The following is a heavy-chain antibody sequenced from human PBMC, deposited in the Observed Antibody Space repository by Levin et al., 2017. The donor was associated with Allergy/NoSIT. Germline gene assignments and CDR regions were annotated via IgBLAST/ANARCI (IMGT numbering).Heavy chain of an antibody. V-gene: IGHV1-8*01. CDR2: MNPNSGNT. J-gene: IGHJ4*02. CDR1: GYTFTSYD. D-gene: IGHD3-3*01. CDR3: ARGAGFWSGYEDY. Sequence: ASVKVSCTASGYTFTSYDINWVRQATGQGLEWMGWMNPNSGNTGYAPKFQGRVTMTRNTSKRTAYMELSSLRSEDTAVYYCARGAGFWSGYEDYWGQGTLVTVSS.